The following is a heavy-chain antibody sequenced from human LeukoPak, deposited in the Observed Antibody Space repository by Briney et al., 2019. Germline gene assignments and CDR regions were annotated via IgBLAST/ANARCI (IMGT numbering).Heavy chain of an antibody. V-gene: IGHV3-23*01. CDR3: AKPLYVDTAIVASYWYFDL. CDR2: ISGSGGST. J-gene: IGHJ2*01. D-gene: IGHD5-18*01. CDR1: GYTLSRYT. Sequence: RGSLRLSCAQSGYTLSRYTLSSVREALGKGLERVSDISGSGGSTYYTHSLKGRFTISRDNSKNTLYLQMSSLRAEDTGVYYCAKPLYVDTAIVASYWYFDLWGRGTLVTVSS.